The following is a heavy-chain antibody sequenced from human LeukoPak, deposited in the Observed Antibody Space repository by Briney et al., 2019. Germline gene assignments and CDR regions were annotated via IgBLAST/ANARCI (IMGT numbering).Heavy chain of an antibody. Sequence: PGGSLKLSCAASGFTFSGSAMHWVRQASGKGLGGVGGIRSKSNGYATAYAPPVKGSFNIYRDDAKNAVYLQMNSLKIEDTALYYCTSYDVLTGYFAYWGQGTLVTVSS. CDR2: IRSKSNGYAT. CDR1: GFTFSGSA. J-gene: IGHJ4*02. CDR3: TSYDVLTGYFAY. V-gene: IGHV3-73*01. D-gene: IGHD3-9*01.